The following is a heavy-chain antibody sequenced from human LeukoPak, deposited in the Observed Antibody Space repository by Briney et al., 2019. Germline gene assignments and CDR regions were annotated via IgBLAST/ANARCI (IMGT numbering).Heavy chain of an antibody. V-gene: IGHV4-59*08. Sequence: SETLSLTCTVSGGSISSYYWSWIRQPPGKELEWIGYIYYSGSTNYNPSLKSRVTISVDTSKNQFSLKLSSVTAADTAVYYCARHDSSGYYYYGMDVWGQGTTVTVSS. CDR2: IYYSGST. J-gene: IGHJ6*02. CDR3: ARHDSSGYYYYGMDV. CDR1: GGSISSYY. D-gene: IGHD3-22*01.